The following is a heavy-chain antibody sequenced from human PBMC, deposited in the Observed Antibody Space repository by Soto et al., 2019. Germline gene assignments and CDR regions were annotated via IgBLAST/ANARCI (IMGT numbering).Heavy chain of an antibody. CDR1: GFTFSSFA. J-gene: IGHJ5*02. Sequence: GGSLRLSCAASGFTFSSFALHWVRQAPGKGLEWVALISHDGRIENYADSVKGRFIISRDNSKNTVYMQMDSLRLEDTGVYYCARDGLPDDFRSGGYWFDPWGQGTQVTVSS. CDR2: ISHDGRIE. V-gene: IGHV3-30-3*01. CDR3: ARDGLPDDFRSGGYWFDP. D-gene: IGHD3-3*01.